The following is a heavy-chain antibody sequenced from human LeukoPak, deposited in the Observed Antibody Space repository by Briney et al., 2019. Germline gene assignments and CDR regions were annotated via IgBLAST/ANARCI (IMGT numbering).Heavy chain of an antibody. CDR3: ASSIAARGPFDY. V-gene: IGHV4-38-2*02. Sequence: SETLSLTCTVSGYSISSGYYWGWIRQPPGKGLQWIGSIYHSGSTYYNPSLKSRVTISVDTSKNQFSLKLSSVTAADTAVYYCASSIAARGPFDYWGQGTLVTVSS. CDR1: GYSISSGYY. CDR2: IYHSGST. J-gene: IGHJ4*02. D-gene: IGHD6-6*01.